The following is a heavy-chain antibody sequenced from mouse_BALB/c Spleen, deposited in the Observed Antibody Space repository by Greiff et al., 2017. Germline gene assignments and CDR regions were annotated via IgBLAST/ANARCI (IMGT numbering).Heavy chain of an antibody. V-gene: IGHV1-9*01. Sequence: QVQLQQSGAELMKPGASVKISCKATGYTFSSYWIEWVKQRPGHGLEWIGEILPGSGSTNYNEKFKGKATFTADTSSNTAYMQLSSLTSEDSAVYYCARKYGNYYYAMDYWGQGTSVTVSS. D-gene: IGHD2-10*02. CDR3: ARKYGNYYYAMDY. J-gene: IGHJ4*01. CDR2: ILPGSGST. CDR1: GYTFSSYW.